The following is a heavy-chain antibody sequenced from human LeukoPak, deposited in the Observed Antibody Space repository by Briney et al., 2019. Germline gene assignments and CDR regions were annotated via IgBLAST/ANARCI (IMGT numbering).Heavy chain of an antibody. CDR3: AKDIDYYDSRGGAFDI. CDR2: ISWNSGSI. Sequence: PGRSLRLSCAASGFTFDDYAMHWVRQAPGKGLEWVSGISWNSGSIGYADSVKGRFTISRDNAKNSLYLQMNSLRAEDTALYYCAKDIDYYDSRGGAFDIWGQGTMVTVSS. D-gene: IGHD3-22*01. J-gene: IGHJ3*02. V-gene: IGHV3-9*01. CDR1: GFTFDDYA.